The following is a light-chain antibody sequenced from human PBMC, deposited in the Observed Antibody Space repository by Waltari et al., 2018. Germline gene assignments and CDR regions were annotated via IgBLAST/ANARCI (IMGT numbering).Light chain of an antibody. Sequence: EIVLTQSPGTLSLSPGEGATLSCRASQIVSSSHLAWYQQKPGQAPRLLIYGASSRATGIPDRFSGSGSGTDFTLTISRLEPEDFAVYYCQQYGGSPLFTFGGGT. J-gene: IGKJ4*01. CDR3: QQYGGSPLFT. CDR1: QIVSSSH. V-gene: IGKV3-20*01. CDR2: GAS.